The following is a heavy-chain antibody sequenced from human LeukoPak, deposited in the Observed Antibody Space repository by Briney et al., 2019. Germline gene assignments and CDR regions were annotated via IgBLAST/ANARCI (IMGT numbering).Heavy chain of an antibody. Sequence: ASVKVSCKASGYTFTGYYMHWVRRAPGQGLEWMGWINPNSGGTNYAQKFQGRVTMTRDTSISTAYMELSRLRSDDTAVYYCARDLTCSGGSCYEGGYWGQGTLVTVSS. CDR3: ARDLTCSGGSCYEGGY. D-gene: IGHD2-15*01. J-gene: IGHJ4*02. CDR2: INPNSGGT. V-gene: IGHV1-2*02. CDR1: GYTFTGYY.